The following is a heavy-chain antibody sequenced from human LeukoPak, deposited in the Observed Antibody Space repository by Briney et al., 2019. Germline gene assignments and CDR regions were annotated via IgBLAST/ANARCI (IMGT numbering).Heavy chain of an antibody. CDR1: GGSMKTPSPY. D-gene: IGHD1/OR15-1a*01. CDR2: MFYSGST. V-gene: IGHV4-39*01. J-gene: IGHJ3*01. CDR3: ARRNTEVPDTLPLNAFDV. Sequence: PSETLSLTCSVSGGSMKTPSPYWDWIRQSPGKGLEWIGSMFYSGSTYFNPSLRRRVTISGDTSTNQISLSLTSVTAADTAVYYCARRNTEVPDTLPLNAFDVWGQGAKVIVSS.